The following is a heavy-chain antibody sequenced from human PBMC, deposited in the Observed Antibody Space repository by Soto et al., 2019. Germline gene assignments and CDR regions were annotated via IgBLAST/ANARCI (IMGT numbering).Heavy chain of an antibody. CDR2: TSYDGSNK. J-gene: IGHJ1*01. D-gene: IGHD3-16*01. CDR1: GFTFRSYV. CDR3: ARWGTTGGLDV. Sequence: QVQLVESGGGVVQPGTSLRLSCVGSGFTFRSYVIHWVRQAPGKGLEWVALTSYDGSNKDYGDSVKGRFTISRDNSRNTVDLQMDSLRREDTAFYYCARWGTTGGLDVWSQGTLVSVSS. V-gene: IGHV3-33*05.